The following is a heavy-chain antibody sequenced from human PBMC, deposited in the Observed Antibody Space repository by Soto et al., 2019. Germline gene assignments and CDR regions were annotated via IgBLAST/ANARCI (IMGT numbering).Heavy chain of an antibody. D-gene: IGHD3-10*01. V-gene: IGHV1-69*01. CDR2: VSPPFRTS. Sequence: QVQLVQYGAEVKKPGSSVKVSCKTSGVSFNNNGIGWVRQAPGHGLEWMGGVSPPFRTSNYARKFQGRISITADASTGTVNMVLSSLTSEDTAEYYCARVLYYGSGSYSPYGMDVWGQGTTVTVSS. J-gene: IGHJ6*02. CDR3: ARVLYYGSGSYSPYGMDV. CDR1: GVSFNNNG.